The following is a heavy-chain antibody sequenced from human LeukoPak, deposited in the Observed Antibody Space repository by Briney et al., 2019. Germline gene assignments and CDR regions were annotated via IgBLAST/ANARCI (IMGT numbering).Heavy chain of an antibody. CDR3: ARGDSIAVAGGYWFDP. V-gene: IGHV1-8*01. J-gene: IGHJ5*02. CDR1: GYTFTSYD. D-gene: IGHD6-19*01. Sequence: GASVKVSCKASGYTFTSYDINWVRQATGQGLEWMGWMNPNSGNTGYAQKFQGRVTMTRNTSISTAYMELSSLRSEDTAVYYRARGDSIAVAGGYWFDPWGQGTLVTVSS. CDR2: MNPNSGNT.